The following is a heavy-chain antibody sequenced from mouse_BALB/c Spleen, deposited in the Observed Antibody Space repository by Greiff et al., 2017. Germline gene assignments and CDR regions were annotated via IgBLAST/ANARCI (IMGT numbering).Heavy chain of an antibody. CDR2: ISSGGST. J-gene: IGHJ2*01. CDR1: GFTFSSYA. V-gene: IGHV5-6-5*01. Sequence: EVQVVESGGGLVKPGGSLKLSCAASGFTFSSYAMSWVRQTPEKRLEWVASISSGGSTYYPDSVKGRFTISRDNARNILYLQMSSLRSEDTAMYYCARGDGPGFDYWGQGTTLTVSS. CDR3: ARGDGPGFDY. D-gene: IGHD2-3*01.